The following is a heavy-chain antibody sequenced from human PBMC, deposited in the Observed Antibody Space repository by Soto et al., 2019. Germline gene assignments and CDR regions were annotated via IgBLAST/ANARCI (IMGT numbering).Heavy chain of an antibody. Sequence: ASVKVSCKASGGTFSSYAISWVRQAPGQGLEWMGGIIPIFGTANYAQKFQGRVTITADESTSTAYMELSSLRSEDTAVYYCAREGNFWSGSGYYYYYGMDVWGQGTTVTVSS. CDR2: IIPIFGTA. V-gene: IGHV1-69*13. D-gene: IGHD3-3*01. CDR3: AREGNFWSGSGYYYYYGMDV. CDR1: GGTFSSYA. J-gene: IGHJ6*02.